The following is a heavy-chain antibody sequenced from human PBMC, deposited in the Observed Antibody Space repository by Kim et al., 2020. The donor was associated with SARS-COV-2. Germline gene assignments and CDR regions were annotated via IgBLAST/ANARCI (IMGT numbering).Heavy chain of an antibody. CDR1: EFIFSGYA. Sequence: GGSLRLSCAASEFIFSGYAMHWGRQAPGKGLEWVALISYDGSNKYYADSVKGRFTISRDNSKNTLYLQMNSLKTEDTAVYYCARCHGYTYGQIDYWGQGTLVTVSS. V-gene: IGHV3-30*14. J-gene: IGHJ4*02. CDR2: ISYDGSNK. D-gene: IGHD5-18*01. CDR3: ARCHGYTYGQIDY.